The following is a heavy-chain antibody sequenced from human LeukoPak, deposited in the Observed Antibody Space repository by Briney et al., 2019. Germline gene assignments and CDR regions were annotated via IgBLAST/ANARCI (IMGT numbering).Heavy chain of an antibody. CDR3: ALPRSYYYYGIDV. V-gene: IGHV4-34*01. CDR1: GGSFSGYC. J-gene: IGHJ6*02. CDR2: INHSGST. Sequence: SETLSLTCAVYGGSFSGYCWSWIRQPPGKGLEWIGEINHSGSTNYNPSLKSRVTISVDTSKNQFSLELSSVTAADTAVYYCALPRSYYYYGIDVWGQGTTVTVSS.